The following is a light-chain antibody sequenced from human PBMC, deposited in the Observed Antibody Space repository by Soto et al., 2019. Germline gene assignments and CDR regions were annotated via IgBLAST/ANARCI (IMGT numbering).Light chain of an antibody. V-gene: IGKV3-11*01. Sequence: EFVLTQSPATLSLSPGERATLSCRASQSVSSYLAWYQQKPGQAPRLLIYDASNRATGIPARFSGTGSGTDFTLTINNLEPEDFAVYYCQVRTNWSIAFGRGTRLGL. CDR2: DAS. CDR3: QVRTNWSIA. CDR1: QSVSSY. J-gene: IGKJ5*01.